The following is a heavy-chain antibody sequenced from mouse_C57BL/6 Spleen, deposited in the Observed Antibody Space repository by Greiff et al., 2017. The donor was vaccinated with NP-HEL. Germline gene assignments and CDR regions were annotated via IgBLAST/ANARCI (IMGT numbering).Heavy chain of an antibody. CDR1: GYTFTSYW. V-gene: IGHV1-61*01. J-gene: IGHJ4*01. Sequence: QVQLQQPGAELVRPGSSVKLSCKASGYTFTSYWMDWVKQRPGQGLEWIGNIYPSDSETHYNQKFKDKATLTVDKSSSTAYMQLSSLTSEDSAVYYWSREGSSGPMDYWGQGTSVTVSS. D-gene: IGHD3-2*02. CDR2: IYPSDSET. CDR3: SREGSSGPMDY.